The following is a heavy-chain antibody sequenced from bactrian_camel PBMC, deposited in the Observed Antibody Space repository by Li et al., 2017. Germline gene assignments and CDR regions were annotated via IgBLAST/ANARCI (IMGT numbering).Heavy chain of an antibody. Sequence: SGYISGTACMGWFRQVTGKEREGIAAIAPATGTTFYSDSVKGRFTISHVNANNTLHLQMNSPKPEDTAVYYCAADLGGVVVVHYRGSFVTGARGPRSPSP. J-gene: IGHJ4*01. V-gene: IGHV3-3*01. CDR2: IAPATGTT. CDR1: GYISGTAC. D-gene: IGHD2*01. CDR3: AADLGGVVVVHYRGSFVT.